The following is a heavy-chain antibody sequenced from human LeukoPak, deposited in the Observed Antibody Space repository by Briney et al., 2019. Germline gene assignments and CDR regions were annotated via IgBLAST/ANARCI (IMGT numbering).Heavy chain of an antibody. J-gene: IGHJ4*02. Sequence: PGGSLRLSCAASGFTFSSYAMSWVRQAPGKGLEWVSDISGSGGRTDYADSVKGRFTISRDNAKNSLFLQMNSLRAEDTAVYYCARLPAYCSSTSCYYDYWGQGTLVTVSS. CDR1: GFTFSSYA. D-gene: IGHD2-2*01. CDR3: ARLPAYCSSTSCYYDY. CDR2: ISGSGGRT. V-gene: IGHV3-23*01.